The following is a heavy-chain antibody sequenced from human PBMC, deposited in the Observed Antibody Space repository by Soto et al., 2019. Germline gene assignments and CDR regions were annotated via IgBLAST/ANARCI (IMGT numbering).Heavy chain of an antibody. CDR1: GGSISSDNYY. CDR2: IYYSGST. J-gene: IGHJ5*02. Sequence: SETLSLTCTVSGGSISSDNYYWSWIRRPPGNGLEWIGYIYYSGSTYYNASLTSRLTITADTSRNQFSLTLSSVTAADTAVYYCARYRSLDPWGKGILVTVSS. CDR3: ARYRSLDP. V-gene: IGHV4-30-4*01.